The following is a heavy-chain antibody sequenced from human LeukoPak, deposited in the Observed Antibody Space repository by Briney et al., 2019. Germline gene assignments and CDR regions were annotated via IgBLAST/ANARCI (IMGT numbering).Heavy chain of an antibody. D-gene: IGHD3-22*01. CDR1: GYRFANYW. CDR3: ARGDSAYFDF. Sequence: GEPLKISCKGSGYRFANYWIGWVRQMPGKGLEWMGIIYPADSDTRYSPSFQCQVTISADKSISTAYLQWSRLKASDTAMYYCARGDSAYFDFWGQGTLVTVSS. V-gene: IGHV5-51*01. CDR2: IYPADSDT. J-gene: IGHJ4*02.